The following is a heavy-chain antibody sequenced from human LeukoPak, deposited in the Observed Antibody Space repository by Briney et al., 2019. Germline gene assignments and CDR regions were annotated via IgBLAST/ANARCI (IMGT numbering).Heavy chain of an antibody. CDR1: AYRFTTFW. J-gene: IGHJ4*02. Sequence: PGESLKISCKASAYRFTTFWISWVRQMPGKGLEWMGRITPSDSYTNYSPSFRGHVTISADKSISTAYLQWSSLKASDTAMYYCARRTGWTERYYFDYWGQGTLVTVSS. CDR2: ITPSDSYT. D-gene: IGHD1-1*01. V-gene: IGHV5-10-1*01. CDR3: ARRTGWTERYYFDY.